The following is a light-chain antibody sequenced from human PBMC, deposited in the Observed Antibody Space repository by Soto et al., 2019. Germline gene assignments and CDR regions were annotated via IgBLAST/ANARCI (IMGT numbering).Light chain of an antibody. J-gene: IGKJ5*01. CDR2: GAS. Sequence: EIVLTQSPATLSVSPGERATLSCRASRSVGSNLAWFQQKPGQAPRLLIYGASTRATGVPARFSGSGSGADFTLTISSLQSEDFAVYYCQQYTNWPPITFGQGTRLEI. V-gene: IGKV3-15*01. CDR3: QQYTNWPPIT. CDR1: RSVGSN.